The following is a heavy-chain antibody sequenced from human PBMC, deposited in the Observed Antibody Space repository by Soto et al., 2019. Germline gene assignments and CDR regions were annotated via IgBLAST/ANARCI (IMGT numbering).Heavy chain of an antibody. CDR3: ARDVRRLARRSGKYYIAFDI. V-gene: IGHV4-59*01. CDR1: GGSISSYY. CDR2: IYYSGST. D-gene: IGHD1-26*01. J-gene: IGHJ3*02. Sequence: SETLSLTCTVSGGSISSYYWSWIRQPPGKGLEWIGYIYYSGSTNYNPSLKSRVTISVDTSKNQFSLKVSSVTAADTAVYYCARDVRRLARRSGKYYIAFDIWGQGTVVTVSS.